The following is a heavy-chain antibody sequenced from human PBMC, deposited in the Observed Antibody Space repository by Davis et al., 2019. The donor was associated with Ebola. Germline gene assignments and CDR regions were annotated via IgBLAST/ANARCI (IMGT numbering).Heavy chain of an antibody. D-gene: IGHD1-26*01. CDR3: ARDGLSGLIDS. J-gene: IGHJ4*02. Sequence: SETLSLTCTVSGDSISNGDYSWSWIRQPPGKGLEWIGYIHHSGGTYYNPSLKSRLTLAVDTSKNQFSLNLNSVTAADTAVYYCARDGLSGLIDSWGQGILVTVSS. CDR2: IHHSGGT. CDR1: GDSISNGDYS. V-gene: IGHV4-30-4*08.